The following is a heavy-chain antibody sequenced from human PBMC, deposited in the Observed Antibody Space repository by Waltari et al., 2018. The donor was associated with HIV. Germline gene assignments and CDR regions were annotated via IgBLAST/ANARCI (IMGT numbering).Heavy chain of an antibody. CDR2: LYHSGST. J-gene: IGHJ3*01. CDR1: GGYGTTYY. CDR3: ARHSGSMGGAFDV. D-gene: IGHD3-10*01. V-gene: IGHV4-59*08. Sequence: QLQLQESGPVLAKPSETLSLTCTVSGGYGTTYYWSWIRPPPGKGLEWIGYLYHSGSTYYNPSLKSRVTTSVDTSKNRFSLNLSSVTAADTAVYYCARHSGSMGGAFDVWGQGTMVTVSS.